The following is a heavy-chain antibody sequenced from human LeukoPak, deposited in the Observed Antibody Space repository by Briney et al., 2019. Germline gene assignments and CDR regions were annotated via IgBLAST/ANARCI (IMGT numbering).Heavy chain of an antibody. CDR3: AREGVAGTGLDF. CDR1: GYTFSIYN. CDR2: INPSGGT. J-gene: IGHJ4*02. V-gene: IGHV1-46*01. D-gene: IGHD6-13*01. Sequence: ASVKVSCKASGYTFSIYNMHWVRQAPGQGLEWMGIINPSGGTSYAQKLQGRTTMSRDTPTSTLYMELSSLRSEDTAVYYCAREGVAGTGLDFWGQGTLVTVSS.